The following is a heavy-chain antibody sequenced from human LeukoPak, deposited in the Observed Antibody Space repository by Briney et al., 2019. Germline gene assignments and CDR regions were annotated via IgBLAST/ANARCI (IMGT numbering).Heavy chain of an antibody. V-gene: IGHV1-18*01. CDR1: GCTFTTYA. CDR3: ARDKDYLFDY. D-gene: IGHD4-17*01. J-gene: IGHJ4*02. CDR2: ISAYSGNT. Sequence: ASVKVSCKASGCTFTTYAISWVRQAPGQGLEWMGWISAYSGNTNYAQNLQGRVTMTTDTSTSTAYMELRSLRSDDTAVYYCARDKDYLFDYWGQGTLVTVSS.